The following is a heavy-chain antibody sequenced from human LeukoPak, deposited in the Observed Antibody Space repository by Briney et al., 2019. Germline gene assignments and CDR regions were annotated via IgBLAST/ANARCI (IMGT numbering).Heavy chain of an antibody. Sequence: GGSLRLSCAASGFTFSSYSMNWVRQAPGKGLEWVSSISSSSSYIYYADSVKGRFTISRDNAKNSLYLQMNSLRAEDTAVYYCARVGILGYCSGGSCQGNYYYGMDVWGQGTTVTVSS. J-gene: IGHJ6*02. V-gene: IGHV3-21*01. CDR1: GFTFSSYS. D-gene: IGHD2-15*01. CDR3: ARVGILGYCSGGSCQGNYYYGMDV. CDR2: ISSSSSYI.